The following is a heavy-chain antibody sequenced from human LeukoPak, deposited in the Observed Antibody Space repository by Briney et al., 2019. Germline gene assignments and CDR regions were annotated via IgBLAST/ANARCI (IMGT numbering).Heavy chain of an antibody. Sequence: GGSLRLSCAASGCTFSSYVMYWVRQAPGKGLEFVSAITTNGGSTYYASSVKGRFTISRDNSKNTLYLQMGSLRADDMAVYFCARVVPRWELRDGLDIWGQGTMVTVSS. J-gene: IGHJ3*02. CDR2: ITTNGGST. CDR3: ARVVPRWELRDGLDI. CDR1: GCTFSSYV. V-gene: IGHV3-64*01. D-gene: IGHD1-26*01.